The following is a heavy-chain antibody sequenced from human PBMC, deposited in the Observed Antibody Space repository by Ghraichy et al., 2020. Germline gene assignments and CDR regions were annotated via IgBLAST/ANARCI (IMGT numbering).Heavy chain of an antibody. D-gene: IGHD3-10*01. CDR2: IFTGGNS. CDR1: RGSVAGGSYF. V-gene: IGHV4-61*01. CDR3: AGRGRRFDY. J-gene: IGHJ4*02. Sequence: SETLSLNCTVSRGSVAGGSYFWSWIRQPPGKGLEWIGYIFTGGNSNYNPSLKSRVTISVDTSKNQFSLNLTSVTTADTAVYYCAGRGRRFDYWGQGTLVTVSS.